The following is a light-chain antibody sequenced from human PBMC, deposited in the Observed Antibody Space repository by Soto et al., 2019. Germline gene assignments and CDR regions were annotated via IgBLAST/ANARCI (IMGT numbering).Light chain of an antibody. CDR3: PQRSNWPPT. CDR1: QSVSSY. J-gene: IGKJ2*01. CDR2: DAS. V-gene: IGKV3-11*01. Sequence: EIVLTQSPATLSLSPGERATLSCRASQSVSSYLAWYQQKPGQAPRLLIYDASNRATGIPARFSGSGSGTDFTLTISILEPEDFAVYYCPQRSNWPPTFGQGTKLEIK.